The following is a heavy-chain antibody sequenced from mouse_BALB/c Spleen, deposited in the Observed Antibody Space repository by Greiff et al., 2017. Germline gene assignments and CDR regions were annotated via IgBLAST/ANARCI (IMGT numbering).Heavy chain of an antibody. CDR3: ARSSSTALYAMDY. CDR2: IYPGDGDT. D-gene: IGHD1-2*01. CDR1: GYAFSSYW. V-gene: IGHV1-80*01. J-gene: IGHJ4*01. Sequence: VQLQQSGAELVRPGSSVKISCKASGYAFSSYWMNWVKQRPGQGLEWIGQIYPGDGDTNYNGKFKGKATLTADKSSSTAYMQLSSLTSEDSAVYFCARSSSTALYAMDYWGQGTSVTVSS.